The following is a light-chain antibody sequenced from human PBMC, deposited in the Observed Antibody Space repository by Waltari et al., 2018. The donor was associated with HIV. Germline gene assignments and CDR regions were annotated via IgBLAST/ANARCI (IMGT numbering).Light chain of an antibody. V-gene: IGLV1-40*01. Sequence: QSALTQPPSVSGAPGPRVTIPCPGSSSNIGAGYDVHCYQQLPGTAPKLLIYVHTNRPSGVPDRFSGSKSGTSASLAITGLQTEDEGTYYCQSYDNSLSGHWGFGGGTKLTVL. CDR1: SSNIGAGYD. CDR3: QSYDNSLSGHWG. J-gene: IGLJ3*02. CDR2: VHT.